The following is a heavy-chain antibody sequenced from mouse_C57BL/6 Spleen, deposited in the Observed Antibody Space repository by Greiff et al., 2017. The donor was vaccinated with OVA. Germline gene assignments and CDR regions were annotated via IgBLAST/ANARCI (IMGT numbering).Heavy chain of an antibody. CDR1: GYTFTDYE. J-gene: IGHJ3*01. D-gene: IGHD3-2*02. CDR3: TRTGAAQAWFAY. Sequence: VQLQQSGAELVRPGASVTLSCKASGYTFTDYEMHWVQQTPVHGLEWIGAIDPETGGTDYNQKFKGKAILTADKSSSTAYMELSSLTSEDSAVYYGTRTGAAQAWFAYWGQGTLVTVSA. CDR2: IDPETGGT. V-gene: IGHV1-15*01.